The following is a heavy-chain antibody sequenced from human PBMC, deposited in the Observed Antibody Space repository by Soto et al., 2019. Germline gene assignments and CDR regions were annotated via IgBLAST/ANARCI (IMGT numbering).Heavy chain of an antibody. Sequence: SGPKLVNHTETVTPTLTVPGFPLRNARMGVSWIRQPPGKALEWLAHIFSNDEKSYTTSMKSRLTISKDTSKSQVVLTMTHMDPVDTATYYCALMVRDQYGMDVWGQGTTVTLYS. CDR2: IFSNDEK. J-gene: IGHJ6*02. V-gene: IGHV2-26*01. CDR3: ALMVRDQYGMDV. CDR1: GFPLRNARMG. D-gene: IGHD3-10*01.